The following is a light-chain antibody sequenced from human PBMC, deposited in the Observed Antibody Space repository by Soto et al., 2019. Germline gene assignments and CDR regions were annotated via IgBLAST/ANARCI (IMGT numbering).Light chain of an antibody. Sequence: NGLTQSPGTLSLSPGERATLSCRASQSVTSTYLAWYQQKPGQAPRLLIYGASSRAIGIPDRFSGSVSGSDFILTISSLEPEDFAVYYCQQRSNWTFGQGTKVDIK. J-gene: IGKJ1*01. CDR1: QSVTSTY. CDR2: GAS. V-gene: IGKV3D-20*02. CDR3: QQRSNWT.